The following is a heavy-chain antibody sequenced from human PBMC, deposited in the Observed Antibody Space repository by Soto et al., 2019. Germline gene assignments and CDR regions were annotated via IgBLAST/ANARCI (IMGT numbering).Heavy chain of an antibody. CDR2: IDPSGGIT. D-gene: IGHD1-20*01. CDR3: ARDVIGPDNCETIGYYCDH. Sequence: QVQLSQFGAEVKKPGASVKVSCKASGYSFTNFHIHWVRQAPGQGLEWMGMIDPSGGITRDAQRLQGRITKTRDGSTSTVYMELRSLTSEDTAVYYCARDVIGPDNCETIGYYCDHWGQGTLVTVSS. V-gene: IGHV1-46*01. CDR1: GYSFTNFH. J-gene: IGHJ4*02.